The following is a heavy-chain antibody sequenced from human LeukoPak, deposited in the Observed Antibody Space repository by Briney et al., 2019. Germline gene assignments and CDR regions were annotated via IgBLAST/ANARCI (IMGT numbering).Heavy chain of an antibody. V-gene: IGHV3-7*01. J-gene: IGHJ4*02. D-gene: IGHD2-2*03. Sequence: GGSLRLSCAASGFTFNSYWMNWVRQAPGKGLEWVANIKQDGAEKYYVDSVKGRFTISRDNSKNTLYLQMNSLRAEDTAVYYCARGFYSRISGYCSSTSCILPDYWGQGTLVTVSS. CDR3: ARGFYSRISGYCSSTSCILPDY. CDR2: IKQDGAEK. CDR1: GFTFNSYW.